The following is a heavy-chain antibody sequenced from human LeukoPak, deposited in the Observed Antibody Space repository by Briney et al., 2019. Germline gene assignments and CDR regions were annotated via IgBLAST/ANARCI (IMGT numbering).Heavy chain of an antibody. CDR1: GGSFSTYY. CDR2: INYSGST. J-gene: IGHJ6*03. Sequence: SETLSLTCTVYGGSFSTYYWHWFRQPPGKGLEWIGEINYSGSTKYNPSLKSRVTISIDTSKNQFSLKLSSVTAADTAVYYCAQWGNSMDVWGKGTTVIVSS. D-gene: IGHD3-16*01. V-gene: IGHV4-34*01. CDR3: AQWGNSMDV.